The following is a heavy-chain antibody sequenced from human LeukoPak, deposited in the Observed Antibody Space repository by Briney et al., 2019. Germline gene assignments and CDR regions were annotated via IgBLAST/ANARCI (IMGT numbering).Heavy chain of an antibody. Sequence: GGSLRLSCAASGFTVSSNYMNWVRQAPGQGLEWVSVINSGGSTHYADSVKGRFTISRDNSKNTLYLQMNSLRAEDTAVYYCARDLYYYGSGSDNSLYYWGQGTLVTVSS. CDR1: GFTVSSNY. D-gene: IGHD3-10*01. J-gene: IGHJ4*02. V-gene: IGHV3-53*01. CDR3: ARDLYYYGSGSDNSLYY. CDR2: INSGGST.